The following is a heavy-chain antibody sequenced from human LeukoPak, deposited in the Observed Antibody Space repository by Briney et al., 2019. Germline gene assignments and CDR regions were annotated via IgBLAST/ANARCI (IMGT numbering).Heavy chain of an antibody. CDR2: INHNGNVN. D-gene: IGHD5-18*01. CDR1: GFTFSSYW. CDR3: ARVDGHSDGYFDY. J-gene: IGHJ4*02. V-gene: IGHV3-7*03. Sequence: GGSLRLSCAASGFTFSSYWMNWARQAPGKGLEWVASINHNGNVNYYVDSVKGRFTISRDNAKNSLYLQMSNLRAEDTAVYYCARVDGHSDGYFDYWGQGTRVTVSS.